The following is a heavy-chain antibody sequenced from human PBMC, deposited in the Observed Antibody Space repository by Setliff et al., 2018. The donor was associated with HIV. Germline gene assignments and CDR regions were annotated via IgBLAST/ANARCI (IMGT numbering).Heavy chain of an antibody. Sequence: SETLSLTCTVSGGSISSGDYYWSWIRQPPGKGLEWIGNIYDSESTYYNPSLKSRVTMSVDTSKNQFSLKLTSVTASDTAVYHCARDGGSYSSHWFDPWGQGTLVTVSS. CDR3: ARDGGSYSSHWFDP. V-gene: IGHV4-30-4*08. CDR2: IYDSEST. D-gene: IGHD2-15*01. CDR1: GGSISSGDYY. J-gene: IGHJ5*02.